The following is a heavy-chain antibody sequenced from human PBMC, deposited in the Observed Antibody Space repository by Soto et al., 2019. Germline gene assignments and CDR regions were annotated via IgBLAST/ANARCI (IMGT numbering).Heavy chain of an antibody. CDR2: MFHSGSP. CDR3: AAVSGTDAFDV. Sequence: QVQLQESGPGLVKPSETLSLTCTVSDDSISSYYWSWIRQPPGQGLEWIGYMFHSGSPNYNPSLMGRVKKSGEKDKKDYFLRLSYGNAADTARYYCAAVSGTDAFDVWGQGTMVTGS. CDR1: DDSISSYY. V-gene: IGHV4-59*01. D-gene: IGHD3-3*02. J-gene: IGHJ3*01.